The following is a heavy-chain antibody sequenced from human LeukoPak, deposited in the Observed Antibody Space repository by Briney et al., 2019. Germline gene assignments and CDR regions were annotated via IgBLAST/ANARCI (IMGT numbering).Heavy chain of an antibody. Sequence: GGSLRLSCAASGFTVSSNYMSWVRQAPGKGLEWVSAISGSGGSTYYADSVKGRFTISRDNSKNTLYLQMNSLRAEDTAVYYCAKELVFNDILTGYDYFDYWGQGTLVTVSS. D-gene: IGHD3-9*01. J-gene: IGHJ4*02. V-gene: IGHV3-23*01. CDR1: GFTVSSNY. CDR2: ISGSGGST. CDR3: AKELVFNDILTGYDYFDY.